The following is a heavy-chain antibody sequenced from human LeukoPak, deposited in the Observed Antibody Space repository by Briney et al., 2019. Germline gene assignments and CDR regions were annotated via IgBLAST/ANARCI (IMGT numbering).Heavy chain of an antibody. CDR1: GGSISSYY. Sequence: SETLSLTCTVSGGSISSYYWSWLRQPAGKGLEWIGRINTSGSTNYNPSLKSRFTMSVNTSKNQFSLKLSSVTAADTAVYYCARASLGSYYYFDYWGQGTLVTVSS. J-gene: IGHJ4*02. CDR3: ARASLGSYYYFDY. V-gene: IGHV4-4*07. CDR2: INTSGST. D-gene: IGHD1-26*01.